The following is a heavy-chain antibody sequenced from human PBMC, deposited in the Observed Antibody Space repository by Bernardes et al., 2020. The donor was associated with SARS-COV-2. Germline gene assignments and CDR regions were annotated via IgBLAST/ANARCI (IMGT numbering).Heavy chain of an antibody. CDR2: ISDSGST. J-gene: IGHJ5*02. CDR3: AREDSSGYFVWFDP. V-gene: IGHV4-59*01. D-gene: IGHD3-22*01. Sequence: SETLSLTCTVSDGSISSYYWSWIRQPPGKGLEWIGYISDSGSTNYNPSLKSRVTISEDTSKNQFSLKLSSVTAADTAVYYCAREDSSGYFVWFDPWGQGTLVTVSS. CDR1: DGSISSYY.